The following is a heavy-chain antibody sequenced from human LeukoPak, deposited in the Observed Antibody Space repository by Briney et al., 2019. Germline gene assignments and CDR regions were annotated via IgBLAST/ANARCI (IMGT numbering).Heavy chain of an antibody. CDR1: GGTFSGYY. D-gene: IGHD6-6*01. CDR2: INHSGST. V-gene: IGHV4-34*01. Sequence: SETLSLTCAVYGGTFSGYYWSWIRQPPGKGLEWIGEINHSGSTNYNPSLKSRVTISVDTSKNQFSLKLSSVTAADTAVYYCARAPSSSSAYFDYWGQGTLVTVSS. J-gene: IGHJ4*02. CDR3: ARAPSSSSAYFDY.